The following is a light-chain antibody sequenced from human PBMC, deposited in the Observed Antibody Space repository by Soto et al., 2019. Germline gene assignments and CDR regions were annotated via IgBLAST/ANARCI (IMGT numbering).Light chain of an antibody. CDR2: DVT. CDR1: SSDVGGSDH. Sequence: QSVLTQPRSVSGSPGQSVTISCTGTSSDVGGSDHVSWYQHHPGKAPKLMIFDVTKRPSGVPDRLSGSKSGNTASLTISGLQAEDEADYYCCSYAGTYNFVFGTGTQLTVL. V-gene: IGLV2-11*01. CDR3: CSYAGTYNFV. J-gene: IGLJ1*01.